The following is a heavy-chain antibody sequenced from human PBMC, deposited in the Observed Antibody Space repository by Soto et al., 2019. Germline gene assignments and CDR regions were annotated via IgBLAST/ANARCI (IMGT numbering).Heavy chain of an antibody. CDR3: ARNFGVVISPADYYYGMDV. J-gene: IGHJ6*02. CDR1: GYTFTSYG. Sequence: GASAKVSCKASGYTFTSYGISWVRQAPGQGLEWMGWISAYNGNTNYAQKLQGRVTMTTDTSTSTAYMELRSLRSDDTAVYYCARNFGVVISPADYYYGMDVWGQGTTVTVSS. D-gene: IGHD3-3*01. V-gene: IGHV1-18*01. CDR2: ISAYNGNT.